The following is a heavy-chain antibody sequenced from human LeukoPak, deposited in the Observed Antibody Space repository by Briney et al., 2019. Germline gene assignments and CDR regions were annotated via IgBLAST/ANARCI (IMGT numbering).Heavy chain of an antibody. CDR1: GYTFTGYF. J-gene: IGHJ4*02. CDR3: ARDERYDSSGYPFDY. V-gene: IGHV1-2*02. D-gene: IGHD3-22*01. CDR2: INPNSGGT. Sequence: PVASVKVSCKASGYTFTGYFMHWVRQAPGQGLEWMGWINPNSGGTNYAQKFQGRVTLTRDTSISRAYKELSSLRSDDTAVYYCARDERYDSSGYPFDYWGQGTLVTVSS.